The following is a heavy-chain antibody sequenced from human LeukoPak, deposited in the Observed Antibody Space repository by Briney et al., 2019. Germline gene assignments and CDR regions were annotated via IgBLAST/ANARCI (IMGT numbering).Heavy chain of an antibody. J-gene: IGHJ4*02. CDR2: IYDSGST. CDR1: GGSISSNNYF. Sequence: PSETLSLTCTVSGGSISSNNYFWGWIRQPPGKGLEWIGSIYDSGSTYYNPSLKSRVTISVDTSKNQFPLKLNSVTAADTAMYYCQSRFLEWLLDYWGQGTLVTVSS. D-gene: IGHD3-3*01. V-gene: IGHV4-39*01. CDR3: QSRFLEWLLDY.